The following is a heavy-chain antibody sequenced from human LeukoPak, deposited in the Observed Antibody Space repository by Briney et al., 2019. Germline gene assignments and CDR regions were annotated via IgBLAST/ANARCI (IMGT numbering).Heavy chain of an antibody. CDR1: GGSISNYY. CDR3: AREGSGRAFDI. Sequence: SETLSLTCTVSGGSISNYYWGCVRQPPGKGLEWIGYIFYSGSTNYNPSLKSRVTISVDTSKNQFSLKMTSVTAADTAVYYCAREGSGRAFDIWGQGTMVTVSS. CDR2: IFYSGST. V-gene: IGHV4-59*01. D-gene: IGHD3-3*01. J-gene: IGHJ3*02.